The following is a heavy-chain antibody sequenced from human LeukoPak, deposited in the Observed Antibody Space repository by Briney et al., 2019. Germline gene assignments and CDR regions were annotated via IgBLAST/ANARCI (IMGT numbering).Heavy chain of an antibody. J-gene: IGHJ4*02. V-gene: IGHV1-69*13. CDR2: IIPIFGTA. CDR1: GVTFSSYA. D-gene: IGHD2/OR15-2a*01. Sequence: GASVKVSCKASGVTFSSYAISWVRQAPGQGLEWMGGIIPIFGTANYAQKFQGRVTITADESTSTAYMELSSLRSEDTAVYYCAMEFYEVSRTPYWGQGTLVSVSS. CDR3: AMEFYEVSRTPY.